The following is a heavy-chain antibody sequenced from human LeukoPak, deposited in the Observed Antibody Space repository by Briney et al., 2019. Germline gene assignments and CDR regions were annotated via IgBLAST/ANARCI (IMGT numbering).Heavy chain of an antibody. V-gene: IGHV3-23*01. Sequence: GTLSLTCAVSGASISSSNWWSWVRQPPGKGLEWVSAISGSGGSTYYADSVKGRFTISRDNSKNTLYLQMNSLRAEDTAVYYCARGSPAALIMAVSLFADYWGQGTLVTVSS. CDR3: ARGSPAALIMAVSLFADY. CDR1: GASISSSN. D-gene: IGHD3-3*02. CDR2: ISGSGGST. J-gene: IGHJ4*02.